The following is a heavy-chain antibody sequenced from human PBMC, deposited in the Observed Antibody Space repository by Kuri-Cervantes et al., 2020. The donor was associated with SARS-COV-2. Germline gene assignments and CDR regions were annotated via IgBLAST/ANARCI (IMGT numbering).Heavy chain of an antibody. CDR3: VALPRSGRSERWFSVWFGP. J-gene: IGHJ5*02. CDR1: GFTFSSYA. Sequence: GGSLRLSCAASGFTFSSYAMHWVRQAPGKGLEWVAVISYDGSKRYYGTSAKGRFTISRDNSKNTLYLQMNSLRAEDTAVYFCVALPRSGRSERWFSVWFGPWGQGTVVTVSS. CDR2: ISYDGSKR. V-gene: IGHV3-30*04. D-gene: IGHD3-10*01.